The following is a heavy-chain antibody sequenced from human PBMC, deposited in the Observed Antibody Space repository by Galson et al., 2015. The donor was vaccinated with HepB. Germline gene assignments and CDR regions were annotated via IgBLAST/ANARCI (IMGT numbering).Heavy chain of an antibody. V-gene: IGHV3-7*01. CDR1: GFTFSSYW. Sequence: SLRLSCAASGFTFSSYWMSWVRQAPGKGLEWVANIKQDGSEKYYVDSVKGRFTISRDNAKNSLYLQMNSLRAEDTAVYYCARDTNWNDWWYYYGMDVWGQGTTVTVSS. D-gene: IGHD1-1*01. CDR3: ARDTNWNDWWYYYGMDV. CDR2: IKQDGSEK. J-gene: IGHJ6*02.